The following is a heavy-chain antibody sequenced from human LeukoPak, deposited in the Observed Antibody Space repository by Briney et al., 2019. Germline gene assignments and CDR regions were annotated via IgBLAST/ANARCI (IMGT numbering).Heavy chain of an antibody. CDR1: GFAFSTYA. V-gene: IGHV3-23*01. Sequence: PGGSLRLSCAASGFAFSTYAMSWVRQAPGKGLEWVSAISGSGGSTYYADSVKGRFTISRDNSKNTLYLQMNSLRAEDTAVYYCAKDHVMGIAAAGLTGGAFDIWGQGTMVTVSS. CDR3: AKDHVMGIAAAGLTGGAFDI. D-gene: IGHD6-13*01. J-gene: IGHJ3*02. CDR2: ISGSGGST.